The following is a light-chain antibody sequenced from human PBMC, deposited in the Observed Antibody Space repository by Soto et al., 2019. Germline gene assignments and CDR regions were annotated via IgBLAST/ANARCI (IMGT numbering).Light chain of an antibody. J-gene: IGKJ1*01. CDR1: QSIGNY. V-gene: IGKV1-39*01. Sequence: DIQMTQSPSSLSASVGDRVTISCRTSQSIGNYLNWYQLKPGKAPKVLIFAAGTLQRGVPSRFSGRGSGTDFTLTITGLQPDDFAIYYCQQSHSSPWTFGQGTSVVIK. CDR3: QQSHSSPWT. CDR2: AAG.